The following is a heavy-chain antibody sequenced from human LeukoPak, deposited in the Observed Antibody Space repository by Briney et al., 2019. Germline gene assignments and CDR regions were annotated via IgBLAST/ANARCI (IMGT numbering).Heavy chain of an antibody. J-gene: IGHJ4*02. Sequence: PGGSLRLSCAASGFTFGSYGMHWVRQAPGKGLEWVAFVHFDGTTKYSGDSVKGRFTVSRDNSKDILYLQMDSLRPEDTAVYYCAKDQCTRTRCDGYPGHWGQGTLVAVSS. CDR3: AKDQCTRTRCDGYPGH. V-gene: IGHV3-30*02. CDR2: VHFDGTTK. D-gene: IGHD2-2*03. CDR1: GFTFGSYG.